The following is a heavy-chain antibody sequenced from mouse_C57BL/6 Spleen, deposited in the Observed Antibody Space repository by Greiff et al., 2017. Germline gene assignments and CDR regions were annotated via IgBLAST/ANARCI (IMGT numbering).Heavy chain of an antibody. D-gene: IGHD2-4*01. CDR1: GYTFTSYG. Sequence: QVQLQQSGAELARPGASVKLSCKASGYTFTSYGISWVKQRTGQGLEWIGEIYPRSGNTYYNEKFKGKATLTADKSSSTAYMELRSLTSEDSAVYFCARWRYDYDEEAWFAYWGQGTLVTVSA. J-gene: IGHJ3*01. V-gene: IGHV1-81*01. CDR3: ARWRYDYDEEAWFAY. CDR2: IYPRSGNT.